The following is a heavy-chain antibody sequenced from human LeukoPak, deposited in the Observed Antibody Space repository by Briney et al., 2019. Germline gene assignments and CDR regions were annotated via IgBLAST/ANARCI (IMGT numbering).Heavy chain of an antibody. J-gene: IGHJ4*02. CDR1: GGSISSYY. D-gene: IGHD3-10*01. CDR3: ASNYYGSGSLDY. V-gene: IGHV4-59*08. Sequence: SETLSLTCTVSGGSISSYYWSWIRQPPGKGLEWIGYIYYSGSTNYNPSLKSRITISVDTSKNQFSLKLSSVTAADTAVYYCASNYYGSGSLDYWGQGNLVTVSS. CDR2: IYYSGST.